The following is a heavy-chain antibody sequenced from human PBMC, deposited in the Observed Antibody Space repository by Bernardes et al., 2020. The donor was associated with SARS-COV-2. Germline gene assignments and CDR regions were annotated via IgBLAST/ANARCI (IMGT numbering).Heavy chain of an antibody. CDR1: GFTFSSYA. Sequence: GGSLRLSCAASGFTFSSYAMHWVRQAPGKGLEWVAVISYDGSNKYYADSVKGRFTISRDNSKNTLYLQMNSLRAEDTAVYYCARPYSGSYFAYFDYWGQGTLVTVSS. CDR3: ARPYSGSYFAYFDY. CDR2: ISYDGSNK. D-gene: IGHD1-26*01. J-gene: IGHJ4*02. V-gene: IGHV3-30-3*01.